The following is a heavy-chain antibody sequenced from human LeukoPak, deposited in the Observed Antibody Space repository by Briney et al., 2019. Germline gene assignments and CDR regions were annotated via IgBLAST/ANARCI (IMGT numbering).Heavy chain of an antibody. CDR2: IWYDGSKK. CDR3: ARDPHGGYARRGMDV. D-gene: IGHD5-12*01. J-gene: IGHJ6*02. V-gene: IGHV3-33*01. Sequence: GGSLRLSCAASGFTFSSYGMHWVRQAPGKGLEWEAVIWYDGSKKYYADSVKGRFTISRDNSRNTLYLQMNSLRAEDTAVYYCARDPHGGYARRGMDVWGQGTTVTVSS. CDR1: GFTFSSYG.